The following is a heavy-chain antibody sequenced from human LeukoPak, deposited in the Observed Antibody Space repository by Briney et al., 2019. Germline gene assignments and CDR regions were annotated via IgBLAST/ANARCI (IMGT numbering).Heavy chain of an antibody. Sequence: PGGSLRLSCVVSGFTFDDYAMHWVRQVPGKGLEWVSGISWNSGSIGYADPVKGRFTISRDNAKNSLYLQMNSLRAEDMALYYCAKASTRSFSSGYYGNAFDIWGQGTMVTVSS. CDR2: ISWNSGSI. CDR3: AKASTRSFSSGYYGNAFDI. J-gene: IGHJ3*02. V-gene: IGHV3-9*03. CDR1: GFTFDDYA. D-gene: IGHD6-19*01.